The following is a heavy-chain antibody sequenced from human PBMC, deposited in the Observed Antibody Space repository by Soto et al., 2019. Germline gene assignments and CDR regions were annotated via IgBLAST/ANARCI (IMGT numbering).Heavy chain of an antibody. Sequence: QVQLVQSGAEVKKPGASVKVSCKASGYTFTTYDINWVRQATGQGLEWMGWMNPNSGNTGYAQKFQGRVAMTRDTSISTAYMELSSLRSEDTALYYCASTTPNTGWFDPWGQGTLVTVSS. CDR3: ASTTPNTGWFDP. D-gene: IGHD1-1*01. CDR1: GYTFTTYD. V-gene: IGHV1-8*01. J-gene: IGHJ5*02. CDR2: MNPNSGNT.